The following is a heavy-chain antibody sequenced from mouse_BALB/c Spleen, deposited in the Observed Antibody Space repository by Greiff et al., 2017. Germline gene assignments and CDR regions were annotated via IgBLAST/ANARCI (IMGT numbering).Heavy chain of an antibody. Sequence: DVKLVESGGGLVQPGGSRKLSCAASGFTFSSFGMHWVRQAPEKGLEWVAYISSGSSTIYYADTVKGRFTISRDNPKNTLFLQMTSLRSEDTAMYYCARSGYYGSYYVDYWGKGTTLTVSS. D-gene: IGHD1-1*01. J-gene: IGHJ2*01. V-gene: IGHV5-17*02. CDR3: ARSGYYGSYYVDY. CDR1: GFTFSSFG. CDR2: ISSGSSTI.